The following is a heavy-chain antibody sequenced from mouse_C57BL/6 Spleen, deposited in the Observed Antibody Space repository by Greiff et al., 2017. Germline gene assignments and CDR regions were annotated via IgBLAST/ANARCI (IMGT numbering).Heavy chain of an antibody. CDR1: GYAFSSSW. J-gene: IGHJ4*01. CDR2: IYPGDGDT. CDR3: ARGDSQIAMDY. Sequence: VQLQQSGPELVKPGASVKISCKASGYAFSSSWMNWVKQRPGKGLEWIGRIYPGDGDTNYNGKFKGKATLTADKSSSTAYVQLSSLTSEDSAVYFCARGDSQIAMDYWGQGTSVTVSS. D-gene: IGHD3-3*01. V-gene: IGHV1-82*01.